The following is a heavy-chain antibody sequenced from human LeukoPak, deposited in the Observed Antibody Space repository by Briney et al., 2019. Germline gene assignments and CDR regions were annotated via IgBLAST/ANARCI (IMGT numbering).Heavy chain of an antibody. Sequence: SETLSLTCTVSGGSISSGSYFWGWIRQPPGKGLEWVGSIYSSGSTYSNPSLKGRVTISGDTSTNQFSLRLSSVTAADTAVYYCARSMTTVTVPDYWGQGTLVTVS. J-gene: IGHJ4*02. CDR2: IYSSGST. V-gene: IGHV4-39*01. D-gene: IGHD4-17*01. CDR3: ARSMTTVTVPDY. CDR1: GGSISSGSYF.